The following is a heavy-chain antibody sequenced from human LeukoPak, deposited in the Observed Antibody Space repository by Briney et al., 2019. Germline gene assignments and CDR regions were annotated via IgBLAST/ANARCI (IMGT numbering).Heavy chain of an antibody. V-gene: IGHV4-39*07. D-gene: IGHD5/OR15-5a*01. CDR1: GDSISTSSYY. CDR3: ARQPPVSGYYYYYMDV. Sequence: SETLSLTCSVSGDSISTSSYYWGWIRQPPGKGLEWIGTIYYSGSTYYNPSLKSRVTISVDTSKNQFSLKLSSVTAADTAVYYCARQPPVSGYYYYYMDVWGKGTTVTVSS. J-gene: IGHJ6*03. CDR2: IYYSGST.